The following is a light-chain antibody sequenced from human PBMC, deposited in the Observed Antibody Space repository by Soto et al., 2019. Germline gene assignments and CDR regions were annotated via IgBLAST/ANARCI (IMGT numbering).Light chain of an antibody. CDR2: GAS. Sequence: EIVLTQSPGTLSLSPVERATLSCRASQSVSAGHLAWYQQKPGQAPRLLIYGASSRATGIPDRFSGSGSGTDFTLTISRLEPEDFAVYFCQQYGSSPLTFGGGTKVDIK. J-gene: IGKJ4*01. CDR1: QSVSAGH. CDR3: QQYGSSPLT. V-gene: IGKV3-20*01.